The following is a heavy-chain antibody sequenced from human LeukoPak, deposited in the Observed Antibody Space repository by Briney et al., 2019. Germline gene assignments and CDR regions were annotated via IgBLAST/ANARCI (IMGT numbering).Heavy chain of an antibody. J-gene: IGHJ3*02. D-gene: IGHD3-10*01. V-gene: IGHV4-30-2*01. CDR1: GGSISSGGYY. Sequence: SETLSLTCTVSGGSISSGGYYWSWIRQPPGKGLEWIGYIYHSGSTYYNPSLKSRVTISVDRSKNQFSLKLSSVTAADTAVYYCARGLLWFGPGVAFDIWGQGTMATVSS. CDR3: ARGLLWFGPGVAFDI. CDR2: IYHSGST.